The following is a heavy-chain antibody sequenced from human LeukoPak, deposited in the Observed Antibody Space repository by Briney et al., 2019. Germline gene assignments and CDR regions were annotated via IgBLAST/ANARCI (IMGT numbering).Heavy chain of an antibody. D-gene: IGHD3-10*01. CDR1: GFTFSSYA. Sequence: GGSLRLSCAASGFTFSSYAMSWVRQAPGKGLEWVSSISNSGASPYYTDSVKGRFTISRDNSKNTLYLQVDSLRAEDTAVYFCAKVDRSAVRGTSDYWGKGTLVTVSS. J-gene: IGHJ4*02. V-gene: IGHV3-23*01. CDR2: ISNSGASP. CDR3: AKVDRSAVRGTSDY.